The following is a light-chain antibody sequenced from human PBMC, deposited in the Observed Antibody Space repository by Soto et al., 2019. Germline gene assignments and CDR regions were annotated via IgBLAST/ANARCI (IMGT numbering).Light chain of an antibody. CDR3: QQYNNWPPLT. CDR2: DAS. V-gene: IGKV3-15*01. J-gene: IGKJ4*01. Sequence: ETVMTQSPATLSVSPGDRATLSCRASQSVSSSLAWYQQLPGQAPRLLIYDASTRATGIPARFGGSGSGTEFTLTISSLQSEDFAVYYCQQYNNWPPLTYGGGTKEELK. CDR1: QSVSSS.